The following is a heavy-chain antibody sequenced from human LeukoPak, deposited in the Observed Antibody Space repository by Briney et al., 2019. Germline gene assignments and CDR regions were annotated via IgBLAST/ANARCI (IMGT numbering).Heavy chain of an antibody. J-gene: IGHJ4*02. CDR1: GFTFSSYW. D-gene: IGHD1-26*01. Sequence: GGSLRLSCAASGFTFSSYWMHWVRQAPGKGLVWVSRINSDRSSTSYADSVKGRFTISRDNAKNTLYLQMNSLRAEDTAVYYCASGYSGSYFGFYYFDYWGQEPLVTVSS. CDR3: ASGYSGSYFGFYYFDY. CDR2: INSDRSST. V-gene: IGHV3-74*01.